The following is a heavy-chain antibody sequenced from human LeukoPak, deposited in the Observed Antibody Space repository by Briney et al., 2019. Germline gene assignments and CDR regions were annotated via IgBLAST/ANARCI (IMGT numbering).Heavy chain of an antibody. CDR2: IGTSTSYI. Sequence: RAGGSLRLSCAASGFTFSTYIMNWVRQTPGKGLEWVSSIGTSTSYIYYADSVKGRFTISRDNAKNSLYLEMNSLRAEDTALYFCAREITYQHSSAYDYWGQGTRVTVSS. J-gene: IGHJ4*02. D-gene: IGHD3-22*01. CDR3: AREITYQHSSAYDY. V-gene: IGHV3-21*01. CDR1: GFTFSTYI.